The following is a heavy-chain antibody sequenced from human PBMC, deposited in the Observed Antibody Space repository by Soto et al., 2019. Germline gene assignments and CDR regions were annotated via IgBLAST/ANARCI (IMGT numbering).Heavy chain of an antibody. D-gene: IGHD1-7*01. V-gene: IGHV1-18*01. J-gene: IGHJ4*02. CDR1: GYTFTSYG. CDR3: ARVPRYNWNYVVDY. Sequence: ASVKVSCKASGYTFTSYGISWVRQAPGQGLEWMGWISAYNGNTNYAQKLQGRVTMTTDTSTSTAYMGLRSLRSDDTAVYYCARVPRYNWNYVVDYWGQGTLVTVSS. CDR2: ISAYNGNT.